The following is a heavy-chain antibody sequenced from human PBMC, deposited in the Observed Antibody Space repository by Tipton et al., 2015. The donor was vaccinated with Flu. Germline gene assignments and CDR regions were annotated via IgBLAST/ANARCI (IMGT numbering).Heavy chain of an antibody. CDR2: MLHTGST. V-gene: IGHV4-38-2*01. CDR1: GYSISSGYY. CDR3: ARLSYYDVDLKNFYFDY. Sequence: TLSLTCAVSGYSISSGYYWGWIRQPPGKGLEWIGSMLHTGSTYYNSSLKGRVIMSVDTSKNQFSLKLRSVTAADTAVYYCARLSYYDVDLKNFYFDYWGQGALVTVSS. J-gene: IGHJ4*02. D-gene: IGHD3-10*02.